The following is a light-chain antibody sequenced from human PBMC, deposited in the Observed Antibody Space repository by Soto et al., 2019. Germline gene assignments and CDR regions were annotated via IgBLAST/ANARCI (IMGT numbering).Light chain of an antibody. Sequence: EIVFKQSPATLSLSPGEGATLSCRASQSVSNYLAWYQQKPGQPPRLLIYDASIRATGIPARFSGSGSGTDFTLTISSLEPEDFAVYYCQQRSNWPTFGQGTKVDIK. CDR1: QSVSNY. J-gene: IGKJ1*01. CDR3: QQRSNWPT. V-gene: IGKV3-11*01. CDR2: DAS.